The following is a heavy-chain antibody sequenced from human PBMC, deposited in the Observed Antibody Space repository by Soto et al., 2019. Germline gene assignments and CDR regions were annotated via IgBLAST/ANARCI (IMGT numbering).Heavy chain of an antibody. CDR3: AKDQLRFLEWLESDAFDI. CDR2: ISGSGGST. J-gene: IGHJ3*02. D-gene: IGHD3-3*01. Sequence: GGSLRLSCAASGFTFSSYAMSWVRQAPGKGLKWVSAISGSGGSTYCADSVKGRFTISRDNSKNTLYLQMNSLRAEDTAVYYCAKDQLRFLEWLESDAFDIWGQGTMVTVSS. CDR1: GFTFSSYA. V-gene: IGHV3-23*01.